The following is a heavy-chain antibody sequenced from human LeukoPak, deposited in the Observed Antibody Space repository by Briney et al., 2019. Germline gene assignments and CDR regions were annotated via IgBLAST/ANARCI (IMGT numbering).Heavy chain of an antibody. V-gene: IGHV4-34*01. CDR1: GGSFSGYY. D-gene: IGHD3-10*01. CDR2: INHSGST. J-gene: IGHJ4*02. Sequence: SETLSLTCAAYGGSFSGYYWSWIRQPPGKGLEWIGEINHSGSTNYNPSLKSRVTISVDTSKNQFSLKLSSVTAADTAVYYCARYPYGSGSYYFDYWGQGTLVTVSS. CDR3: ARYPYGSGSYYFDY.